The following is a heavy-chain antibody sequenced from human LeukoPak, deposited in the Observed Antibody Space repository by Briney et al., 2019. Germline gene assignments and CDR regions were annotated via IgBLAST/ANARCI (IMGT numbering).Heavy chain of an antibody. V-gene: IGHV3-21*01. CDR2: ITSSGTYI. J-gene: IGHJ6*03. Sequence: GGSLRLSFAASGFTFSSYSMNWVRQAPGKGLEWVSSITSSGTYIFYADSVKGRFTISRDNAKNSLYLQMNSLGPEDTAVYYCARDPYSGNYGNYYYYYMDVWGKGTTVTVSS. CDR3: ARDPYSGNYGNYYYYYMDV. D-gene: IGHD1-26*01. CDR1: GFTFSSYS.